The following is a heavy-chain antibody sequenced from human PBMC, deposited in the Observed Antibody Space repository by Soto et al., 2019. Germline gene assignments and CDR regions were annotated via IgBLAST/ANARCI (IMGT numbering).Heavy chain of an antibody. CDR2: INPNSGGT. V-gene: IGHV1-2*04. CDR3: ARDGAYSSGWHYYCNGMGV. Sequence: QVPLVQSGAEVKKPGASVKVSCKASGYTYTGYYMHWVRQAPGQGVEWMGWINPNSGGTKYAQKFQGWVTMTRDTSIITAYKERSRLRSDDTAVHYCARDGAYSSGWHYYCNGMGVWGQGPKVSVSS. D-gene: IGHD6-19*01. CDR1: GYTYTGYY. J-gene: IGHJ6*02.